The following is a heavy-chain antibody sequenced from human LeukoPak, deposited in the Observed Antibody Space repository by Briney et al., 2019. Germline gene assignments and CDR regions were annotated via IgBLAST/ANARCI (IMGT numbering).Heavy chain of an antibody. CDR3: ARAGPDAFDI. Sequence: SETLSLTCTVSGGSISSYYWSWLRQPPGKGLEWIGYIYYSGSNNYNPSLKSRVTISVDTSKNQFSLKLSSVTAADTAVYYCARAGPDAFDIWGQGTMVTVSS. CDR2: IYYSGSN. V-gene: IGHV4-59*01. J-gene: IGHJ3*02. CDR1: GGSISSYY.